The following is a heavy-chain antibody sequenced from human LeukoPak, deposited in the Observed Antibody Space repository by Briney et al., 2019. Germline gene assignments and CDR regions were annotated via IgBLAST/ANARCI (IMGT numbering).Heavy chain of an antibody. V-gene: IGHV4-59*01. Sequence: GSLRLSCAASGFTFSNAWMSWVRQAPGKGLEWIGYIYYSGSTNYNPSLKSRVSISVDTSKNQFSLKLSSVTAADTAVYYCARTGSTVTMLYPFDHWGQGTLVTVSS. CDR1: GFTFSNAW. J-gene: IGHJ4*02. CDR3: ARTGSTVTMLYPFDH. D-gene: IGHD4-17*01. CDR2: IYYSGST.